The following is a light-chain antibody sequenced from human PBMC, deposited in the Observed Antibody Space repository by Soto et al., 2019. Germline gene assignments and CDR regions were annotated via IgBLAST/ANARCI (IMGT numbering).Light chain of an antibody. CDR1: QSVSDN. J-gene: IGKJ1*01. V-gene: IGKV3-15*01. CDR3: LQYDNWPPGT. CDR2: DAS. Sequence: EIVMTQSPATLSVSPGERVTLSCRASQSVSDNLAWYQQKPGQAPSLLIYDASTRATGTPARFSGGGSGTEFTLTISSLQSEDSAVYYCLQYDNWPPGTFGQGTKVEIK.